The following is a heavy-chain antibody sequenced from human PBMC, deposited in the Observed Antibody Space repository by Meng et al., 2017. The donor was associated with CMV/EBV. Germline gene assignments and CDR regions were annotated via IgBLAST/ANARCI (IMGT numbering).Heavy chain of an antibody. CDR2: INWNGGST. CDR3: ARDRGYYDGSGYYPVLDYYYGMDV. CDR1: GFTFDDYG. V-gene: IGHV3-20*01. D-gene: IGHD3-22*01. Sequence: GESLKISCAASGFTFDDYGMSWVRQAPGKGLEWVSGINWNGGSTGYADSVKGRFTISRDNAKNSLYLQMNSLRAEDTALYHCARDRGYYDGSGYYPVLDYYYGMDVWGQGTTVTVSS. J-gene: IGHJ6*02.